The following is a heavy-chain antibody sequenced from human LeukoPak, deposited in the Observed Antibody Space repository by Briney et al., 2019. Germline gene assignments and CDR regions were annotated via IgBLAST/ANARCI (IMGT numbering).Heavy chain of an antibody. Sequence: SETLSLTCIVSGGSISSYYWSWIRQPPGKGLEWIGYIYYSGSTNYNPSLKSRVTISVDTSKNQFSLKLSSVTAEDTAVYYCARAGVKPETSIDYWGQGTLVTVSS. CDR3: ARAGVKPETSIDY. CDR1: GGSISSYY. CDR2: IYYSGST. V-gene: IGHV4-59*01. D-gene: IGHD1-14*01. J-gene: IGHJ4*02.